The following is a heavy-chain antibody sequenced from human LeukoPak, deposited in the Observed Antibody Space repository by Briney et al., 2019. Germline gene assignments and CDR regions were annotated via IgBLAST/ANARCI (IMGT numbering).Heavy chain of an antibody. J-gene: IGHJ4*02. D-gene: IGHD2-2*01. V-gene: IGHV3-7*01. CDR3: ARGPSTYCSSTSCYSDY. Sequence: GGSLRLSCAASRFTFSRHWMNWVRQAPGKGLEWVANIKQDESDKFYADSVKGRFTISRDNAKNSLYLHMNSLRAEDTAVYYCARGPSTYCSSTSCYSDYWGQGSLVIVSS. CDR1: RFTFSRHW. CDR2: IKQDESDK.